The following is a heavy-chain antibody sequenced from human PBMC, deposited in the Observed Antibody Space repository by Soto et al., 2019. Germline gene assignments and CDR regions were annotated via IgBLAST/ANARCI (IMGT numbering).Heavy chain of an antibody. J-gene: IGHJ3*02. V-gene: IGHV3-23*01. D-gene: IGHD5-12*01. CDR1: GFTFSSYA. Sequence: PGGSLRLSCAASGFTFSSYAMSWVRQAPGKGLEWVSAISGSGSMTYYADSVKGRFTFSRDNSKKTLYLQMNSLRAEDTAVYFCAKGTDCDYVYWDHAFDIWGQQTMVPVSS. CDR3: AKGTDCDYVYWDHAFDI. CDR2: ISGSGSMT.